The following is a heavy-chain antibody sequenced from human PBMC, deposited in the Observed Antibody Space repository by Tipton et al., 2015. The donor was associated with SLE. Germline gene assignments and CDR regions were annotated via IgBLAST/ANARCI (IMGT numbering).Heavy chain of an antibody. CDR2: INHSGST. Sequence: TLSLTCAVYGGSFSGYYWSWIRQTPGKGLEWIGEINHSGSTNYNPSLKSRVTILVDTSKNQFSLKLRSVTAADTSVYYCARGFKAGNRPSPPYYYYMDVWGKGTTVTVSS. J-gene: IGHJ6*03. CDR3: ARGFKAGNRPSPPYYYYMDV. V-gene: IGHV4-34*01. CDR1: GGSFSGYY.